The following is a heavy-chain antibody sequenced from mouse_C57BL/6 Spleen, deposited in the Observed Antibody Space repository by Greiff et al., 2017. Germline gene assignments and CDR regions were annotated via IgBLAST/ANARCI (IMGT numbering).Heavy chain of an antibody. CDR3: AGGGNPYYLDY. Sequence: LVESGPELVKPGASVKISCKASGYALSSSWMNWVKQRPGKGLEWIGRIYPRDGDTNYNGKFKGQATLTADKSSSTAYMQLSSLTSEDTAVYVCAGGGNPYYLDYWGQGTTLTVSS. J-gene: IGHJ2*01. V-gene: IGHV1-82*01. CDR2: IYPRDGDT. CDR1: GYALSSSW. D-gene: IGHD1-1*02.